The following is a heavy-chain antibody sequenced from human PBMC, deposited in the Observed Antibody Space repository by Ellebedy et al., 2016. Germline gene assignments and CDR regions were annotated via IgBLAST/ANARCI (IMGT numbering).Heavy chain of an antibody. Sequence: GGSLRLXCTASGLNFNTFFMSWVRQAPGKGLEWVSTISAGSDTTRLADSVKGRFTISRDSSKNSVYLRMNNLRVEDTAVYYCRQGHYADYWGQGTLVIVSS. CDR2: ISAGSDTT. V-gene: IGHV3-23*01. J-gene: IGHJ4*02. CDR1: GLNFNTFF. CDR3: RQGHYADY.